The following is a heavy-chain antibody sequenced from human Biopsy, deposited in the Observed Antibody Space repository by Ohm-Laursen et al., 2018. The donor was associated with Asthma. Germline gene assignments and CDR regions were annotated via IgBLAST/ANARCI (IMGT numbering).Heavy chain of an antibody. D-gene: IGHD5-18*01. J-gene: IGHJ4*02. Sequence: SLRLSCTASGFTFSSYAMSWVRQAPGKGLEWVSAISGSGGSTYYADSVKGWFTISRDNSKNTLYLQMNSLRDEDTAVYYCARFKRGYSYGYAGVFDYWGQGTLVTVSS. CDR3: ARFKRGYSYGYAGVFDY. V-gene: IGHV3-23*01. CDR2: ISGSGGST. CDR1: GFTFSSYA.